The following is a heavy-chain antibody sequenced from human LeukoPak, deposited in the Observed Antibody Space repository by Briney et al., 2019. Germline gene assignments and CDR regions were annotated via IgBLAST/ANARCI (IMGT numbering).Heavy chain of an antibody. CDR1: GFTFSNYA. D-gene: IGHD5-18*01. CDR2: ISSNGGST. Sequence: PGGSLRLSCAASGFTFSNYALHWVRQAPGKGLEYVSAISSNGGSTYYANSVKGRFTISRDNSKNTLYLQVGSLRAEDMAVYYCARDPYIGIGKLWPSYFDYWGQGTLVTVSS. V-gene: IGHV3-64*01. CDR3: ARDPYIGIGKLWPSYFDY. J-gene: IGHJ4*02.